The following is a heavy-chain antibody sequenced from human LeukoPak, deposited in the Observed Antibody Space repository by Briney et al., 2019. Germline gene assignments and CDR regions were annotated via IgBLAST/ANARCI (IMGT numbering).Heavy chain of an antibody. V-gene: IGHV4-34*01. J-gene: IGHJ3*02. D-gene: IGHD6-6*01. CDR3: ARDLGYSSSSLAFDI. CDR1: GGSFSGYY. Sequence: SETLSLTCAVYGGSFSGYYWSWIRQPPGKGLEWIGEINHSGSTNYNPSLKSRVTISVDTSKNQFSLKLSSVTAADTAVYYCARDLGYSSSSLAFDIWGQGTMVTVSS. CDR2: INHSGST.